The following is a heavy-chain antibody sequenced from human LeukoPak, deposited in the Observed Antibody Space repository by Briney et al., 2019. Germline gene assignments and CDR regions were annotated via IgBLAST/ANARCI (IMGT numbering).Heavy chain of an antibody. J-gene: IGHJ5*02. V-gene: IGHV7-4-1*02. D-gene: IGHD2-15*01. CDR3: ASRTYSYGLSP. Sequence: ASVKVSCKASGYTFTIYAMNWVRQAPGQGLEWMGYINTAVGNPTYAQDFTGRVLFSVDTSVSTAYLQITNLTAEDTALYYCASRTYSYGLSPWGQGTLVTVS. CDR1: GYTFTIYA. CDR2: INTAVGNP.